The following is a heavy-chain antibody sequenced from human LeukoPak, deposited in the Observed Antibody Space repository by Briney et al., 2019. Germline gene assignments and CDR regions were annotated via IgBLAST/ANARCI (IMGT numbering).Heavy chain of an antibody. CDR3: ARDSGGMVRGVIIKWFDY. V-gene: IGHV3-7*01. CDR2: IKQDGSEK. J-gene: IGHJ4*02. D-gene: IGHD3-10*01. CDR1: GFTFSSYS. Sequence: PGGSLRLSCAASGFTFSSYSMNWVRQAPGKGLEWVANIKQDGSEKYYVDSVKGRFTISRDNAKNSLYLQMNSLRAEDTAVYYCARDSGGMVRGVIIKWFDYWGQGTLVTVSS.